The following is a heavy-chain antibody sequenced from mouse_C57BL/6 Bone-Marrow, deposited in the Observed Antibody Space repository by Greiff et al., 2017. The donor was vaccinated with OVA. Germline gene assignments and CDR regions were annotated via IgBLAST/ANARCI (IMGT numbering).Heavy chain of an antibody. CDR1: GYTFTDYN. J-gene: IGHJ4*01. CDR2: INPNNGGT. D-gene: IGHD1-1*01. Sequence: VQLQQSGPELVKPGASVKMSCKASGYTFTDYNMHWVKQSHGKSLEWIGYINPNNGGTSYNQKFKGKATLTVNKSSSTAYMELRSLTSEDSAVYYCAPDYYGSSDYAMDYWGQGTSVTVSS. CDR3: APDYYGSSDYAMDY. V-gene: IGHV1-22*01.